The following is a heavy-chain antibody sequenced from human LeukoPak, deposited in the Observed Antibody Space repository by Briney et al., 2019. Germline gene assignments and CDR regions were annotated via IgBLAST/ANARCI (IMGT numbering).Heavy chain of an antibody. CDR1: GGSISSSSYS. CDR2: IYTSGST. D-gene: IGHD6-13*01. V-gene: IGHV4-61*02. Sequence: SETLSLTCTVSGGSISSSSYSWSWIRQPAEKGLEWIGRIYTSGSTNYNPSLKSRVTISVDTSKNQLSLKLSSVSAADTAVYYCARVAGSSSWDYYYYYYMDVWGKGTTVTVSS. CDR3: ARVAGSSSWDYYYYYYMDV. J-gene: IGHJ6*03.